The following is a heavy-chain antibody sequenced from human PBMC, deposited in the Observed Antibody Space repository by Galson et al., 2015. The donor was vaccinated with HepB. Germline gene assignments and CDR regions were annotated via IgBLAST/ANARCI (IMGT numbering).Heavy chain of an antibody. Sequence: SVKVSCKASGGTFSSYAISWVRQAPGQGLEWMGGIIPIFGTANYAQKLQGRVTITADESTSTAYMELGSLRSEDTAVYYRARDRNIVVVPAAIVPRKYNWFDPWGQGTLVTVSS. CDR2: IIPIFGTA. CDR3: ARDRNIVVVPAAIVPRKYNWFDP. D-gene: IGHD2-2*02. V-gene: IGHV1-69*13. J-gene: IGHJ5*02. CDR1: GGTFSSYA.